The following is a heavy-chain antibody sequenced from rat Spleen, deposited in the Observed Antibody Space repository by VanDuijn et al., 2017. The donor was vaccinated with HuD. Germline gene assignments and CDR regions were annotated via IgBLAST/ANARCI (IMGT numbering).Heavy chain of an antibody. CDR1: GFTFSNYD. V-gene: IGHV5-25*01. Sequence: EVQVVESGGGLVQPGRSLKLSCAASGFTFSNYDMAWVRQAPTKGLEWVASISPSGGSTYYRDSVKGRFTVSRDNAKSTLYLQMDSLRSEDTATYYCARQIPYSLHWYFDFWGPGTMVTVSS. CDR2: ISPSGGST. D-gene: IGHD1-1*01. J-gene: IGHJ1*01. CDR3: ARQIPYSLHWYFDF.